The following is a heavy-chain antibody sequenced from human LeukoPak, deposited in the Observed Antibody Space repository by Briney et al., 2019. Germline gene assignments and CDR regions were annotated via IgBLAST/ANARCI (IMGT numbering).Heavy chain of an antibody. Sequence: PGGSLRLSCAATGFAFSNYAMSWVRQAPGKGLEWVSGISGSGGSTYYADSVKGRFTISRDNSKNTLYLQMNSLRAEDTAVYYCAKDRWNTVMAHFDYWGQGTLVTASS. CDR1: GFAFSNYA. CDR3: AKDRWNTVMAHFDY. V-gene: IGHV3-23*01. CDR2: ISGSGGST. J-gene: IGHJ4*02. D-gene: IGHD5-18*01.